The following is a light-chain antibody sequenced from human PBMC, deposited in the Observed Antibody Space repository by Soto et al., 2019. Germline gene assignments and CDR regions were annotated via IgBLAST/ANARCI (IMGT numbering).Light chain of an antibody. J-gene: IGLJ3*02. CDR3: AAWDDSLNGLWV. CDR2: SNN. V-gene: IGLV1-44*01. CDR1: SSNIGSNT. Sequence: QSVLTQPPSASGTPGQRVTISCSGSSSNIGSNTVNWYQQLPGTAPKLLIYSNNQRPSGVPDRFSGSKSGTSAFLAISGLQSEDEADYYCAAWDDSLNGLWVFGGGTQLTV.